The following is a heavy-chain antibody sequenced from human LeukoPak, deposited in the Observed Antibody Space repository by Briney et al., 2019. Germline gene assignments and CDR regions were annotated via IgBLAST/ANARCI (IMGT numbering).Heavy chain of an antibody. D-gene: IGHD6-19*01. Sequence: ASVKLSCKASGGTFSSYAISWVRQAPGQGLEWMGGIIPLFGTANYAEKFQGRVTITTDESTSTAYRELSSLRSEDTAVYYCARGRSSAWAQRIFDYWRQGTLVTVSS. CDR3: ARGRSSAWAQRIFDY. CDR2: IIPLFGTA. CDR1: GGTFSSYA. J-gene: IGHJ4*02. V-gene: IGHV1-69*05.